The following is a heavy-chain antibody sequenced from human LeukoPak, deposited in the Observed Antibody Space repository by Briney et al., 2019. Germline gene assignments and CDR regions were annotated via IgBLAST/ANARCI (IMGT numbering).Heavy chain of an antibody. CDR1: GGTFSSYA. V-gene: IGHV1-69*05. J-gene: IGHJ4*02. CDR3: ARGYSGSYCTTFFDY. CDR2: IIPIFGTA. Sequence: SVKVSCKASGGTFSSYAISWVRQAPGQGLEWMGGIIPIFGTANYAQKFQGRVTITTDESTSTAYMELSSLRSEDTAVYYCARGYSGSYCTTFFDYWGQGTLVTVSS. D-gene: IGHD1-26*01.